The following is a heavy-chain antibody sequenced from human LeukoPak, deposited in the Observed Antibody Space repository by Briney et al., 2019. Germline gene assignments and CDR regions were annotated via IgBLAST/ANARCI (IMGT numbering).Heavy chain of an antibody. D-gene: IGHD4-17*01. J-gene: IGHJ4*02. Sequence: ASVKVSCKASGYTFTSYGISWVRQAPGQGLEWMVWISAYNGNISYAQKLQGRVTMTTDTSPSTAYMELRSLRSDDTAVYYCARDLHYGDYEDYWGQGTLVTVSS. CDR2: ISAYNGNI. V-gene: IGHV1-18*01. CDR1: GYTFTSYG. CDR3: ARDLHYGDYEDY.